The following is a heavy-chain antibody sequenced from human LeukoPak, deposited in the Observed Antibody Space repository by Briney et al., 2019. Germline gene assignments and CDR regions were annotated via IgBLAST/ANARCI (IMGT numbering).Heavy chain of an antibody. V-gene: IGHV4-59*08. D-gene: IGHD3-10*01. CDR3: ARLYGPGREFDF. J-gene: IGHJ4*02. CDR1: GGSITSNY. Sequence: SETLSLTCTVSGGSITSNYWSWIRQPPGKGLGWIAYISYSGSALYNPSLKSRVTISGDTSKNQFSLKLSSVTAADTAVYYCARLYGPGREFDFWGQGTLVTVSS. CDR2: ISYSGSA.